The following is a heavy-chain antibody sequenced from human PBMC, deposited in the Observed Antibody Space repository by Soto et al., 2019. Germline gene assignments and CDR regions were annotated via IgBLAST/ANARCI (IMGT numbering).Heavy chain of an antibody. Sequence: GASLKVSCKGSGYRFTKYWIGWVRQMPGKGLEWMGIIYPGDSDTKYSPSFQGQVTISADKSISTAYLQWSSLKASDTAIYYSARLATIKGNFFDYCGKRNRGTVSS. CDR2: IYPGDSDT. V-gene: IGHV5-51*01. CDR1: GYRFTKYW. D-gene: IGHD6-13*01. J-gene: IGHJ4*02. CDR3: ARLATIKGNFFDY.